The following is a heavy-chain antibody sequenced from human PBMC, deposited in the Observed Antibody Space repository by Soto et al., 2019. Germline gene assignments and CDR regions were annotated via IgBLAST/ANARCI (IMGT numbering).Heavy chain of an antibody. CDR3: PTLGVGKRWSFDL. J-gene: IGHJ2*01. CDR2: ISSDSTYR. Sequence: EVQLVESGGGLVKPGGSLRLSCAASGFTFSNYAMNWVRQAPGKGLEWVSSISSDSTYRYYAGSVKGRFTISRDNAKKSLSLQMSSLRAEDTAIYYCPTLGVGKRWSFDLWGRGTLVTVSS. V-gene: IGHV3-21*01. CDR1: GFTFSNYA. D-gene: IGHD3-16*01.